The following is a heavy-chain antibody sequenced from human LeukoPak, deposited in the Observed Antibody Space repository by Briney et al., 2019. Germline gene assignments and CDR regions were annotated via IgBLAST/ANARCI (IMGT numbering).Heavy chain of an antibody. Sequence: GEYPKIYCNGSGYTFTSSWICSLRQMPAKRQKWMGIIYPGDSDTRYSPSFQGQVTISADKSISTAYLQWSSLKASDTAMYYCARQGSGSYSTDYWGQSTLVSVSS. CDR3: ARQGSGSYSTDY. J-gene: IGHJ4*02. CDR2: IYPGDSDT. V-gene: IGHV5-51*01. D-gene: IGHD1-26*01. CDR1: GYTFTSSW.